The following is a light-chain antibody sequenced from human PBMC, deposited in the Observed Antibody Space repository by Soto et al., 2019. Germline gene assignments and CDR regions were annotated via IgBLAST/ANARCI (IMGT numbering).Light chain of an antibody. CDR1: QSVNN. V-gene: IGKV3D-15*01. CDR3: KQYNNWPLT. Sequence: TVVTQVPATLSVSPGGRDPLSCRASQSVNNLAWYQQKPGQPHRLLIYDAYTRATGIQARFSSSQSGTEFTLTIRSLLSEEFAVYSCKQYNNWPLTVGGGTKVDIK. J-gene: IGKJ4*01. CDR2: DAY.